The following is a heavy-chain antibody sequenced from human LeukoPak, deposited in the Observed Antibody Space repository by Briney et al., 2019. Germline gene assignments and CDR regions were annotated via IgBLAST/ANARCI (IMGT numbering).Heavy chain of an antibody. D-gene: IGHD2-8*01. CDR3: ARGFRLSAIEDCFDP. J-gene: IGHJ5*02. Sequence: SETLSLTCTGSGGSFSSYYWSWIRQPPGKGLDWIGFIYYSGSTNYNPSLKSRVTISVDTSKNQFSLRLSSVTAADTAVYYCARGFRLSAIEDCFDPWGQGTLVTVSS. CDR1: GGSFSSYY. V-gene: IGHV4-59*01. CDR2: IYYSGST.